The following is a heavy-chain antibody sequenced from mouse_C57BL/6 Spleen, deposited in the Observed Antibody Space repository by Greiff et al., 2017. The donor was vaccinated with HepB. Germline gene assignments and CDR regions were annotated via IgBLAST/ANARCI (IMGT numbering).Heavy chain of an antibody. V-gene: IGHV1-15*01. J-gene: IGHJ2*01. D-gene: IGHD2-5*01. CDR2: IDPETGGT. Sequence: VQLVESGAELVRPGASVTLSCKASGYTFTDYEMHWVKQTPVHGLEWIGAIDPETGGTAYNQKFKGKAILTADKSSSTAYMELRSLTSEDSAVYYCTREVYSNSHFDYWGQGTTLTVSS. CDR3: TREVYSNSHFDY. CDR1: GYTFTDYE.